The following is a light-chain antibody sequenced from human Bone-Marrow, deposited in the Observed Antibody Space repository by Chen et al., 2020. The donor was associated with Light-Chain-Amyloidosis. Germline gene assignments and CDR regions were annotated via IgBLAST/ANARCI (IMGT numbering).Light chain of an antibody. CDR2: YDD. J-gene: IGLJ3*02. CDR1: SSNIGNNA. V-gene: IGLV1-36*01. CDR3: AAWDDSLNGHV. Sequence: QSVLTQPPSVSEAPRQMVTISCSGSSSNIGNNAVNWYQQLPGKAPKLLIYYDDLLPSGVSDRFSGSKSGTSASLAISGLQSEDEADYYCAAWDDSLNGHVFGGGTKLTVL.